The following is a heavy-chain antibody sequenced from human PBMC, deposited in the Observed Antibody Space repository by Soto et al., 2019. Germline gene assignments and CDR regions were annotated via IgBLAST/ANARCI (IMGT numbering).Heavy chain of an antibody. V-gene: IGHV3-15*01. D-gene: IGHD1-20*01. CDR3: TTDWSPQIGYNWAQYDAFDI. J-gene: IGHJ3*02. Sequence: GGSLRLSCAASGFTFSNAWMSWVRQAPGKGLEWVGRIKSKTDGGTTDYAAPVKGRFTISRDDSKNTLYLQMNSLKTEDTAVYYGTTDWSPQIGYNWAQYDAFDIWGQGTMVTVSS. CDR1: GFTFSNAW. CDR2: IKSKTDGGTT.